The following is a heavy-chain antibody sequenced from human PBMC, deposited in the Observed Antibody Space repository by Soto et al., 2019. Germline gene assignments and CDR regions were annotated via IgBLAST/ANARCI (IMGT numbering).Heavy chain of an antibody. CDR3: ERSDNRNSLYGVDV. V-gene: IGHV4-34*01. CDR2: INHRGSS. J-gene: IGHJ6*02. Sequence: SETLSLTCAVNGGSLSGYYWSWIRQSPGKGLEWIGEINHRGSSDYNPSLKSRVTLSIDASMNHVTLELTSVTAADTAAYYCERSDNRNSLYGVDVWGQGTAVTVSS. CDR1: GGSLSGYY. D-gene: IGHD1-7*01.